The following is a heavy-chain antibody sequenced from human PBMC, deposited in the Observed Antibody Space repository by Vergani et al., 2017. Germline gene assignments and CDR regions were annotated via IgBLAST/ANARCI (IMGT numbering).Heavy chain of an antibody. Sequence: QVQLVQSGAAVKKPGASVKVSCKTSGYTFTTYYVHWVRQAPGQVLEWMGVISPRGGTTAFAERFQGRVAMTRDTSTSTVYMELSSLRSDDTAVYYCSRVSGTYSHYAMDVWGQGTTVTVSS. CDR2: ISPRGGTT. CDR1: GYTFTTYY. V-gene: IGHV1-46*03. D-gene: IGHD1-26*01. CDR3: SRVSGTYSHYAMDV. J-gene: IGHJ6*02.